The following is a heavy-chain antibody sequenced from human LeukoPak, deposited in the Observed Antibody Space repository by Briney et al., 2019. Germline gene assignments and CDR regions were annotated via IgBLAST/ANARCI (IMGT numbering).Heavy chain of an antibody. CDR3: ARIRPQYYYDSSGYYNDY. Sequence: ESRPVLLKPTETLTHTCTVSGLSLSNARMGVSWIRQPPGKALEWLAHIFSNDEKSYSTSLKSRLTISKDTSKSQVVLTMTNMDPVDTATYYCARIRPQYYYDSSGYYNDYWGQGTLVTVSS. D-gene: IGHD3-22*01. V-gene: IGHV2-26*01. CDR1: GLSLSNARMG. CDR2: IFSNDEK. J-gene: IGHJ4*02.